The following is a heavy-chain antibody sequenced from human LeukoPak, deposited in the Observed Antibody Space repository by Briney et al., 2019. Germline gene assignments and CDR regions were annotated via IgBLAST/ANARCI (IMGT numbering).Heavy chain of an antibody. V-gene: IGHV3-21*01. J-gene: IGHJ6*04. D-gene: IGHD3-10*02. CDR2: ISSSSSYI. Sequence: PGGSLRLSCAASGFTFSSYSMNWVRQAPGKGLEWVSGISSSSSYIYYADSVKGRFTISRDNAKNSLYLQMNTLRAGDTAVYYCAELGITMIGGVWGKGTTVTISS. CDR3: AELGITMIGGV. CDR1: GFTFSSYS.